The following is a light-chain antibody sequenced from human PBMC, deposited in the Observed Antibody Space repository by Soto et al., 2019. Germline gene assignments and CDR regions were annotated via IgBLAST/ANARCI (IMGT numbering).Light chain of an antibody. Sequence: DIQMTQSPSSLSASVGDRVTIACRASQSISNYLNWYQQRPGKAPKLLIYAASSLQSGVPSRFSGSGSGTDFTLTISSLQPEDFVTYYCQQTYSTPRTFGQGTKVDI. CDR3: QQTYSTPRT. CDR2: AAS. J-gene: IGKJ1*01. CDR1: QSISNY. V-gene: IGKV1-39*01.